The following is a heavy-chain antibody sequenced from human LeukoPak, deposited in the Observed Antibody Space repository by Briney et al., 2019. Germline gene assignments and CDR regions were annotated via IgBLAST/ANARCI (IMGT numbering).Heavy chain of an antibody. D-gene: IGHD3-3*01. CDR2: ISYDGSNK. V-gene: IGHV3-30-3*01. Sequence: GGSLRLSCAVSGLSFSTYAMHWVRQAPGKGLEWVAVISYDGSNKYYADSVKGRFTISRDNSKNTLSLQMNSLRAEDTAVYYCARGSGLSRFLEWSLVDYWGQGTLVTVSS. CDR1: GLSFSTYA. J-gene: IGHJ4*02. CDR3: ARGSGLSRFLEWSLVDY.